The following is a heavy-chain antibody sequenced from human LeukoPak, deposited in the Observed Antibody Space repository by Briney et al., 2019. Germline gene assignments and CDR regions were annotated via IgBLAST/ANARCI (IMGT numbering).Heavy chain of an antibody. D-gene: IGHD6-19*01. Sequence: AAVKVSCKASGYTFTRYGITWVRQAPGQGLEWMGWISAYNGDTKYAQKLQGRVTMTTDTSTRTAYMELRSLRSDDTDVYYCARDPSNSSGWYIYFDYWGQGTLVAVSS. CDR2: ISAYNGDT. CDR3: ARDPSNSSGWYIYFDY. V-gene: IGHV1-18*01. J-gene: IGHJ4*02. CDR1: GYTFTRYG.